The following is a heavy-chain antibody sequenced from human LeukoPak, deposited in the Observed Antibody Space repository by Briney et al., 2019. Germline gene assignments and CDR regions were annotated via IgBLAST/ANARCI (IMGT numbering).Heavy chain of an antibody. D-gene: IGHD3-3*01. CDR1: GGSVNGYY. CDR3: ARVPLRFLEPFDY. V-gene: IGHV4-34*01. J-gene: IGHJ4*02. Sequence: SETLSLTCSVYGGSVNGYYWSWIRQPPGKGLEWIGEINHSGSTNYTQSLKSRVTMSLDTSKNQFSLRLNSVTAADTAVYYCARVPLRFLEPFDYWGQGTLVTVSS. CDR2: INHSGST.